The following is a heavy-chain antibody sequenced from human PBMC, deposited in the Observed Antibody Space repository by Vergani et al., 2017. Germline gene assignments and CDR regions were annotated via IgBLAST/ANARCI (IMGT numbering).Heavy chain of an antibody. J-gene: IGHJ4*02. D-gene: IGHD2-15*01. CDR3: AKGGVYCSGGSCPLSVWVN. CDR1: GFTFSGSA. V-gene: IGHV3-73*02. CDR2: IRSKANSYAT. Sequence: EVQLVESGGGLVQPGGSLRLSCAASGFTFSGSAMHWVRQASGKGLEWVGRIRSKANSYATAYAASVKGRFTISRDDSKNTAYLQMNSLKTEDTAVYYCAKGGVYCSGGSCPLSVWVNWGQGTLVTVSS.